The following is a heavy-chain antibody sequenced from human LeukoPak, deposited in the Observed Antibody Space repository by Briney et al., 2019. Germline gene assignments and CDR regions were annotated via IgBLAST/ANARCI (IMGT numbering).Heavy chain of an antibody. Sequence: GGSLTLSCAASGFTFSSYSMNWVREAPGKGLEWVSPISSSSSYIYYAASVKGRFTISRDNAKNSLYLQMNSLRAEDTAVYYCARDTPYCGGDCYSSDAFDIWGQGTMVTVSS. CDR2: ISSSSSYI. J-gene: IGHJ3*02. CDR3: ARDTPYCGGDCYSSDAFDI. D-gene: IGHD2-21*02. V-gene: IGHV3-21*01. CDR1: GFTFSSYS.